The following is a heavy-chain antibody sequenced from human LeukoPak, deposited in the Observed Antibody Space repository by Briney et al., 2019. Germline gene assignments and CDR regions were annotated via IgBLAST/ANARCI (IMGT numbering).Heavy chain of an antibody. CDR1: GDSISDYY. Sequence: SETLSLTCTVSGDSISDYYCAWIRQPPGKGLEWIGHIYNSGSTNYNPSLKSRVTISADTSKNQFSLKLSFLTAADTAMYYCARAKAGTSHGGQGTLVTVSS. CDR3: ARAKAGTSH. V-gene: IGHV4-4*09. D-gene: IGHD1-1*01. J-gene: IGHJ4*02. CDR2: IYNSGST.